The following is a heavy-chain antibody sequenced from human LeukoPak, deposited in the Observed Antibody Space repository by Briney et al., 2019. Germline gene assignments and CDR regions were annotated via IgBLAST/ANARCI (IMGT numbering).Heavy chain of an antibody. V-gene: IGHV3-30-3*01. J-gene: IGHJ4*02. CDR1: GFTFSSYA. CDR3: ARGTTYYFDY. CDR2: ISYDGSKQ. Sequence: TGGSLRLSCAASGFTFSSYAVHWVRQAPGKGLEWVAVISYDGSKQYYADSVKGRFTISRDNSKNTLYLQMNSLRAEDTAVFYCARGTTYYFDYWGQGTLVTVSS. D-gene: IGHD1-7*01.